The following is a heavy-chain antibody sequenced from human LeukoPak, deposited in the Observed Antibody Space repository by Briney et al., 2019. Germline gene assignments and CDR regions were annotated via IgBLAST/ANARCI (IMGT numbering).Heavy chain of an antibody. J-gene: IGHJ4*02. CDR3: ARDLAGHYYGSGSSFDY. CDR1: GFTFSNYW. Sequence: GGSLRLSCAASGFTFSNYWMSWVRQAPGKGLEWVANIREDGSEKYYVDSVKGQFTISRDNAKNSLFLQMDSLRAEDTAVYYCARDLAGHYYGSGSSFDYWGQGTLVTVSS. CDR2: IREDGSEK. V-gene: IGHV3-7*01. D-gene: IGHD3-10*01.